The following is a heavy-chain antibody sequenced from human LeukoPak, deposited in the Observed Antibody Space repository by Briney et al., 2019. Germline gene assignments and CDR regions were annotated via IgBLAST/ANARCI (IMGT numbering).Heavy chain of an antibody. CDR1: GFTFSSYS. Sequence: GGSLRLSCAASGFTFSSYSMNWVRQAPGKGLEWVSSISSSSSYIYYADSVKGRFTISRDNAKNSLYLQMNSLRAEDTALYYCAKDTDEGSSSWYYFDCWGQGILVTVSS. V-gene: IGHV3-21*04. CDR2: ISSSSSYI. D-gene: IGHD6-13*01. CDR3: AKDTDEGSSSWYYFDC. J-gene: IGHJ4*02.